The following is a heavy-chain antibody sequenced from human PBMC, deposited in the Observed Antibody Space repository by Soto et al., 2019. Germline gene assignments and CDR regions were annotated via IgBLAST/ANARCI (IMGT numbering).Heavy chain of an antibody. V-gene: IGHV1-3*01. D-gene: IGHD6-13*01. J-gene: IGHJ4*02. CDR1: GYTFTSYA. CDR3: ASDHWSDSSSWTPINY. Sequence: ASVKVSCKASGYTFTSYAMHWVRQAPGQRLEWMGWINAGNGNTKYSQKFQGRVTITRDTSASTAYMELSSLRSDDTAVYYCASDHWSDSSSWTPINYWGQGTMVTV. CDR2: INAGNGNT.